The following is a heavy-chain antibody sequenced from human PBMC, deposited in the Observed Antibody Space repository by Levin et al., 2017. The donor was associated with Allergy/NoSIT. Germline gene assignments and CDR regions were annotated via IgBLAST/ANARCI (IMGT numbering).Heavy chain of an antibody. J-gene: IGHJ5*02. CDR1: GGSFSGYY. Sequence: PSETLSLTCAVYGGSFSGYYWSWIRQPPGKGLEWIGEINHSGSTNYNPSLKSRVTISVDTSKNQFSLKLSSVTVADTAVYYCARGRWRIVVVPAAIAEGSGWFDPWGQGTLVTVSS. D-gene: IGHD2-2*02. CDR3: ARGRWRIVVVPAAIAEGSGWFDP. V-gene: IGHV4-34*01. CDR2: INHSGST.